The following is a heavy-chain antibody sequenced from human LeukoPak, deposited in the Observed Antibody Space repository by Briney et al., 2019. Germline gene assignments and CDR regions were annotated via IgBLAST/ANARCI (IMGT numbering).Heavy chain of an antibody. V-gene: IGHV4-61*08. J-gene: IGHJ5*02. CDR1: GDSVASGGYY. D-gene: IGHD3-10*01. CDR3: ARGGRGRNWFDP. CDR2: IYYSVST. Sequence: PSETLSLTCTVSGDSVASGGYYWNWIRQPPGEGLEWIGYIYYSVSTSYNLSLKSRVTISVDTSENQFSLKLTSVTAADTAVYYCARGGRGRNWFDPWGQGTLVTVPS.